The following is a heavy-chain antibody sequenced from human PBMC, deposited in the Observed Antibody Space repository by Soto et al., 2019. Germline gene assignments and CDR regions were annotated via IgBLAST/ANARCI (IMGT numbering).Heavy chain of an antibody. Sequence: EVPLVESGGGLVQPGGSLRLSCAASGFTVSSNYMSWVRQAPGKGLEWVSVIYAGSSTYYADSVKGRFTISRHNSKNTLYLQMNSLRPEDTAVYYCARDTGGWYFDLWGRGTLVTVSS. CDR2: IYAGSST. V-gene: IGHV3-53*04. CDR3: ARDTGGWYFDL. J-gene: IGHJ2*01. CDR1: GFTVSSNY. D-gene: IGHD3-10*01.